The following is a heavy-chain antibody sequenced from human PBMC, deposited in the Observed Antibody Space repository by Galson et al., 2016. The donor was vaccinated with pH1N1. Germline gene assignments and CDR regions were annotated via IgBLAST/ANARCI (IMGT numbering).Heavy chain of an antibody. Sequence: QSGAEVKKPGESLKISCKVSGYTLSELAIHWVRQTPGKGLEWMGGFDPEDDKPFYAQTFEGRVTTTQDTSTDTAYMQLSSLTSDDAAVYYCATEYRGSYYVPRYFDLWGLGTLVSVFS. V-gene: IGHV1-24*01. CDR2: FDPEDDKP. J-gene: IGHJ2*01. CDR1: GYTLSELA. CDR3: ATEYRGSYYVPRYFDL. D-gene: IGHD1-26*01.